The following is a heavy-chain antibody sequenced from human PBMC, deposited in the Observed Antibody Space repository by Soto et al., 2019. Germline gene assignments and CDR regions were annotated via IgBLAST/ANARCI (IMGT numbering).Heavy chain of an antibody. Sequence: SETLSLTCTVSSGSISSGDYFWTWIRQQPGKGLEWIGYISSSGSTYHNPSLMSRLTISVDSSVNQFSLNLSSVTAADTAVYYCARGSFSSSSSWFDPWGQGTLVTVSS. D-gene: IGHD6-6*01. V-gene: IGHV4-31*03. CDR3: ARGSFSSSSSWFDP. CDR1: SGSISSGDYF. CDR2: ISSSGST. J-gene: IGHJ5*02.